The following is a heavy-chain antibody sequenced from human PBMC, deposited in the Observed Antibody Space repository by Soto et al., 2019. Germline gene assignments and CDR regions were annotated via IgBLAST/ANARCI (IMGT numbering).Heavy chain of an antibody. CDR2: IAKDAGNK. V-gene: IGHV3-30*18. D-gene: IGHD6-19*01. J-gene: IGHJ4*02. CDR1: GFTLSNYG. CDR3: AKERSSGWSFDY. Sequence: GGSLRLSCAASGFTLSNYGMHWVRQAPGKGLEWVAIIAKDAGNKYYGDFVKGRFTISRDNSKNTLYLQMNSLTSEDTAVFYCAKERSSGWSFDYWGQGTLVTAPQ.